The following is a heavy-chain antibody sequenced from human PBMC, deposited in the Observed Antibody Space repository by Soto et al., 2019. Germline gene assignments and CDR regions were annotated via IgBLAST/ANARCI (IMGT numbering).Heavy chain of an antibody. V-gene: IGHV3-23*01. J-gene: IGHJ5*02. CDR3: AKDSRSHPQGWFDP. D-gene: IGHD2-15*01. Sequence: EVQLLESGGGLVQPGESLRLSCAASGFTFSSYAMTWVRQAPGKGLEWVSSISGRGDYTYFADSVKGRFNISRDNSKDTLYLQMSSLRVEDTAIYYCAKDSRSHPQGWFDPWGQGTLVTVSS. CDR1: GFTFSSYA. CDR2: ISGRGDYT.